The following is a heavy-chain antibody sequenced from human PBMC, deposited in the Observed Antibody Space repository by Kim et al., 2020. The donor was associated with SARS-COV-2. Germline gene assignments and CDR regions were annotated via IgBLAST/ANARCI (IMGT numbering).Heavy chain of an antibody. CDR3: ALGATMDY. Sequence: VGSTYYEDSVKGRFTISRDNSKNTLYLQMNSLRAEDSAVYYCALGATMDYWGQGTLVTVSS. J-gene: IGHJ4*02. D-gene: IGHD1-26*01. V-gene: IGHV3-23*01. CDR2: VGST.